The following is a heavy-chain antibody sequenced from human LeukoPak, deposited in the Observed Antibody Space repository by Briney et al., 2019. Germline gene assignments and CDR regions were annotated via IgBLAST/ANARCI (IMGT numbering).Heavy chain of an antibody. J-gene: IGHJ4*02. Sequence: GASVKVSCKVSGYTLTELSMHWVRQAPGKGLEWMGGFDPEDGETIYAQKFQGRVTMTEDTSTDTAYMELSSLRSEDTAIYFCASTSKRGYTYNFSDYWGQGTLVTVSS. D-gene: IGHD5-18*01. CDR2: FDPEDGET. CDR3: ASTSKRGYTYNFSDY. CDR1: GYTLTELS. V-gene: IGHV1-24*01.